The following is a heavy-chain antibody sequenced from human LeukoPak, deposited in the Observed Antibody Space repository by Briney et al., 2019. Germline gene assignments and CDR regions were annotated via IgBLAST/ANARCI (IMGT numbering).Heavy chain of an antibody. CDR3: ARDLGQYYDTSDNWFDP. CDR2: INSDGINT. V-gene: IGHV3-74*01. Sequence: GGSLRLSCAASGFTFSNYWMHWVRQAPGKGLVWVSRINSDGINTSYADSGKGRFTISRDNAKNTLNLQMNSLRAEDTAVYYCARDLGQYYDTSDNWFDPWGQGTLVTVSS. D-gene: IGHD3-22*01. CDR1: GFTFSNYW. J-gene: IGHJ5*02.